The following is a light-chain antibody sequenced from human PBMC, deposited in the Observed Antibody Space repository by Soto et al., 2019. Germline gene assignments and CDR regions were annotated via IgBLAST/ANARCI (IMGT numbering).Light chain of an antibody. CDR3: NSYIGSNNYV. CDR2: EVN. V-gene: IGLV2-8*01. CDR1: SSDVGAYNS. Sequence: QSALAQPASVSGSPGQSVTISCTGTSSDVGAYNSVSWYQQHPGKAPKLMIYEVNKRPSGVPDRFSGSKSGNTASLTVSGLQADDEADYYCNSYIGSNNYVFGTGTKVTVL. J-gene: IGLJ1*01.